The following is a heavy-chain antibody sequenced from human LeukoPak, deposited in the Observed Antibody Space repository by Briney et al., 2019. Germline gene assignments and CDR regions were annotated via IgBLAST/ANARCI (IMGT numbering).Heavy chain of an antibody. CDR3: ARVSQYYYDSSGYYSPQTNYFDY. J-gene: IGHJ4*02. D-gene: IGHD3-22*01. Sequence: SETLSLTCTVSGGSISSGDYYWSWIRQPPGKGLEWIGYIYYSGSTYYNPSLKSRVTISVDTSKNQFSLKLSSVTAADTAVYYCARVSQYYYDSSGYYSPQTNYFDYWGQGTLATVSS. V-gene: IGHV4-30-4*01. CDR2: IYYSGST. CDR1: GGSISSGDYY.